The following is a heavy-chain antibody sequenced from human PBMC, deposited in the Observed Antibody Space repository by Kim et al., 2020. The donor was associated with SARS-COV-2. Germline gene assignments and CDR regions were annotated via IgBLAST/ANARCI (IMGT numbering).Heavy chain of an antibody. D-gene: IGHD2-2*01. J-gene: IGHJ4*02. CDR3: ASSSASLYYFDY. V-gene: IGHV3-33*01. Sequence: YYADAVKGRFTISRDNSKNTLYLQMNSLRAEDTAVYYCASSSASLYYFDYWGQGTLVTVSS.